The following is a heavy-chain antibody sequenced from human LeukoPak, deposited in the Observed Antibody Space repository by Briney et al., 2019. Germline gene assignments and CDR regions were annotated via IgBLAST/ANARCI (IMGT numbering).Heavy chain of an antibody. CDR1: GYTFTSYY. CDR2: MNPNSGNT. V-gene: IGHV1-8*03. Sequence: GASVKVSCKASGYTFTSYYMHWVRQAPGQGLEWMGWMNPNSGNTGYAQKFQGRVTITRNTSISTAYMELSSLRSEDTAVYYCARGSTVADFDYWGQGTLVTVSS. D-gene: IGHD4-23*01. J-gene: IGHJ4*02. CDR3: ARGSTVADFDY.